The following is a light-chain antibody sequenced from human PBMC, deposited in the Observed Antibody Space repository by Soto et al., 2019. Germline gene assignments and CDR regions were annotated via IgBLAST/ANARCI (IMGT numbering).Light chain of an antibody. CDR1: QSISSY. V-gene: IGKV1-39*01. CDR3: QQCYSTPT. Sequence: DLQMTQSPSSLSASVGDRVTITCRASQSISSYLNWYQQKPGKAPKLLIYAASSLQSGVPSRFSGSGSGTDFTLTIRCLQPEDFATYYCQQCYSTPTFGQGTKLEIK. CDR2: AAS. J-gene: IGKJ2*01.